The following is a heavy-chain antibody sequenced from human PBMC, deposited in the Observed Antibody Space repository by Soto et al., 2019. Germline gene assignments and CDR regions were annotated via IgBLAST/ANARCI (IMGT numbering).Heavy chain of an antibody. J-gene: IGHJ6*02. CDR2: TSHDGSNK. CDR1: GFIFSTYG. CDR3: AKGGRALNFYYYGMDV. Sequence: QVQLVESGGGVVQPGRSLRLSCAASGFIFSTYGMHWVRQAPGKGLEWVAVTSHDGSNKYYADSVKGRFTISRDNSKNTLNLQMNSLRAEDTAVYYGAKGGRALNFYYYGMDVWGQGTTVTVSS. V-gene: IGHV3-30*18.